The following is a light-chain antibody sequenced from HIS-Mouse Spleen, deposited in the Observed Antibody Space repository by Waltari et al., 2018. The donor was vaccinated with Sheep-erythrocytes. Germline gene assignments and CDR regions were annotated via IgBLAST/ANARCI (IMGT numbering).Light chain of an antibody. V-gene: IGLV2-11*01. Sequence: QSALTQPRSVSGSPGQSVTISCTGTSSDVVGYNHVSWYQQHPGKAPKLMIYDVSKRPSGVPDCFSGSKSGNTASLTISGLQAEDEADYYCCSYAGSYNHVFATGTKVTVL. J-gene: IGLJ1*01. CDR2: DVS. CDR1: SSDVVGYNH. CDR3: CSYAGSYNHV.